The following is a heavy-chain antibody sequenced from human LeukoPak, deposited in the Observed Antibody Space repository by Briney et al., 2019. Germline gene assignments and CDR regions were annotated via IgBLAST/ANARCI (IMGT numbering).Heavy chain of an antibody. CDR2: ISAYNGNT. CDR3: ARDPSRQGYYDILTGYYPH. Sequence: VASVKVSCKASGYTFTSYGISWVRQAPGQGLEWMGWISAYNGNTNYAQKLQGRVTMTTDTSTSTAYMELRSLRSDDTAVYYCARDPSRQGYYDILTGYYPHWGQGTLVTVSS. V-gene: IGHV1-18*04. CDR1: GYTFTSYG. D-gene: IGHD3-9*01. J-gene: IGHJ4*02.